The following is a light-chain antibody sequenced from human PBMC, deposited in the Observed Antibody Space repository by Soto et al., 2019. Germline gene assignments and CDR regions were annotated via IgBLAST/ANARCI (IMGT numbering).Light chain of an antibody. CDR3: EPRSNWSGT. V-gene: IGKV3-11*01. J-gene: IGKJ1*01. Sequence: EIVVTQSPATLSLSPGERATHSCRARQSVSSYLAWYQQKPSQAPRLLIYDASNRPTGSPARFSGGGSGTDFTLTISSLEHEDVALCYCEPRSNWSGTVGQGAKVEIQ. CDR2: DAS. CDR1: QSVSSY.